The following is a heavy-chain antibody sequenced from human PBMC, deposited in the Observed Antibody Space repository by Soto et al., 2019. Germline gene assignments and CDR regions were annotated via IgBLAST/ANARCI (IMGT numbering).Heavy chain of an antibody. D-gene: IGHD6-13*01. CDR2: IWSNGRNA. CDR3: ARDGQQGTPYGMDV. J-gene: IGHJ6*02. V-gene: IGHV3-33*01. Sequence: QVQLVESGGGVVQPEKSLRVSCAASGFTFSGHAMHWVRQAPGKGLEWVAQIWSNGRNAYYSDSVKGRFTISRDSSKNTVTLQMDSLRAEDTAVYYCARDGQQGTPYGMDVWGQGTTVTVSS. CDR1: GFTFSGHA.